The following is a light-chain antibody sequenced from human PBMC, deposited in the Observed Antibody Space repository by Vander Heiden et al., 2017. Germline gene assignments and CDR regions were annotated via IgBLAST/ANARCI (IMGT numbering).Light chain of an antibody. Sequence: DIQMTQPPSTLSASVGYRVTITCRASQSISSWLAWYQQKPRKAPKLLIYKASSLESGVPSRFSGSGSGTEFTLTISSLQPDDFATYYCQQYNSYPLTCGGGTKVEIK. CDR2: KAS. J-gene: IGKJ4*01. CDR3: QQYNSYPLT. CDR1: QSISSW. V-gene: IGKV1-5*03.